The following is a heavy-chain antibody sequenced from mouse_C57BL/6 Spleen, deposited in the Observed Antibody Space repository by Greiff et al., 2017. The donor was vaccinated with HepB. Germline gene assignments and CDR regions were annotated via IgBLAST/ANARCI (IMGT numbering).Heavy chain of an antibody. J-gene: IGHJ4*01. CDR2: ISSGGSYT. CDR3: VRQIYYDYDEGYYYAMDY. CDR1: GFTFSSYG. V-gene: IGHV5-6*01. Sequence: EVQLVESGGDLVKPGGSLKLSCAASGFTFSSYGMSWVRQTPDKRLEWVATISSGGSYTYYPDSVKGRFTISRDNAKNTLYLQMSSLKSEDTAMYYCVRQIYYDYDEGYYYAMDYWGQGTSVTVSS. D-gene: IGHD2-4*01.